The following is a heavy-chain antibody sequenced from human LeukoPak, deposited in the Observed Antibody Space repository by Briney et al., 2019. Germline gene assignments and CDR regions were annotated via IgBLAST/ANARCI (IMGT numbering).Heavy chain of an antibody. Sequence: GGSPRLSCAASGFTFSSYWMSWVRQAPGKGLEWVANIKQDGSEKYYVDSVKGRFTISRDNSKNSLYLQMNSLRAEDTAVYYCASSFSSGSYSYYYYMDVWGKGTTVTVSS. D-gene: IGHD6-19*01. CDR2: IKQDGSEK. CDR1: GFTFSSYW. J-gene: IGHJ6*03. CDR3: ASSFSSGSYSYYYYMDV. V-gene: IGHV3-7*01.